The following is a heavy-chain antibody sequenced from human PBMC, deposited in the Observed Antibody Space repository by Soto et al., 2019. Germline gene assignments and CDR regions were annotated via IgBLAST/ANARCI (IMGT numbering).Heavy chain of an antibody. J-gene: IGHJ4*02. CDR3: ARDRVGDDYGAKGDYYFDY. D-gene: IGHD4-17*01. CDR1: GFTFSSYW. CDR2: INSDGSST. Sequence: PGGSLRLSCAASGFTFSSYWMHWVRQAPGKGLVWVSRINSDGSSTSYADSVKGRFTISRDNAKNTLYLQMNSLRAEDTAVYYCARDRVGDDYGAKGDYYFDYWGQGTLVTVSS. V-gene: IGHV3-74*01.